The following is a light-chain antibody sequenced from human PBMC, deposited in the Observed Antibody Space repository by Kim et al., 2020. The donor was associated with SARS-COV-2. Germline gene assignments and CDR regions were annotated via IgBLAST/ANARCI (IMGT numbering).Light chain of an antibody. V-gene: IGKV1-8*01. CDR2: AAS. J-gene: IGKJ4*01. CDR1: QGISSY. Sequence: STGYRVTITWRASQGISSYLAWYQQKPGKAPKLLIYAASTLQSGVPSRFSGSGSGTDFTLTISCLQSEDFATYYCQQYYSYPPLTFGGGTKVDIK. CDR3: QQYYSYPPLT.